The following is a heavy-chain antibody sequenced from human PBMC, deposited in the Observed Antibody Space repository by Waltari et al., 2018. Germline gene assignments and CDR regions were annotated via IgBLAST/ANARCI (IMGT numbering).Heavy chain of an antibody. D-gene: IGHD4-17*01. CDR3: AKVHAPWAPWGTTVTTPRGDY. Sequence: QVQLVESGGGVVQPGGSLRLSCAASGFTFSSYGMPWVRQAPGKGLEGVAFIRYDGSNKYYADSVKGRFTISRDNSKNTLYLQMNSLRAEDTAVYYCAKVHAPWAPWGTTVTTPRGDYWGQGTLVTVSS. J-gene: IGHJ4*02. V-gene: IGHV3-30*02. CDR1: GFTFSSYG. CDR2: IRYDGSNK.